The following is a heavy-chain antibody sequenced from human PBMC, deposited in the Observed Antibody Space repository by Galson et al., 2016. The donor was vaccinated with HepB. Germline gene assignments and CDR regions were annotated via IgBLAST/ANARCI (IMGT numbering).Heavy chain of an antibody. CDR2: IYYTGST. CDR3: ASHLHGSGSSSYFDY. CDR1: GGSITTYY. Sequence: SETLSLTCTVSGGSITTYYWSWIRQPPGTGLEWLAYIYYTGSTNYNPSLKSRVTISIDTSKNQFSLRLTSVTAADTAVYFCASHLHGSGSSSYFDYWGPGTLVTVSS. J-gene: IGHJ4*02. D-gene: IGHD3-10*01. V-gene: IGHV4-59*01.